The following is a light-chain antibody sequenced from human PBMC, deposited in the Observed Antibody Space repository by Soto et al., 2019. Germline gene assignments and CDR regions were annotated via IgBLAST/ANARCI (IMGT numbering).Light chain of an antibody. CDR3: QQYDNSPLT. J-gene: IGKJ4*01. CDR2: DAS. Sequence: EIVLTQSPATLSLSPGERATLSCRASQSVTNSLAWYQQKPGQAPRLLVYDASNRATGIPTKFSGSGSGTDFTLTISSLEPEDFAVYYCQQYDNSPLTFGGGTKVDIK. V-gene: IGKV3-11*01. CDR1: QSVTNS.